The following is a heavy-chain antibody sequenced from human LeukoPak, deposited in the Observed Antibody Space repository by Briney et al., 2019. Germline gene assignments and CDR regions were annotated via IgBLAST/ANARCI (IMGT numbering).Heavy chain of an antibody. V-gene: IGHV5-51*01. CDR3: ARLSGGSP. D-gene: IGHD2-15*01. CDR2: IFPADSNT. CDR1: GYRFASSW. J-gene: IGHJ5*02. Sequence: NHGESLKISCQASGYRFASSWIGSVRQMPGKGLEWMGTIFPADSNTRYSPSFQGQVTISVDKSNNTAYLQWSSLKASDTAIYYCARLSGGSPWGQGTLVTVSS.